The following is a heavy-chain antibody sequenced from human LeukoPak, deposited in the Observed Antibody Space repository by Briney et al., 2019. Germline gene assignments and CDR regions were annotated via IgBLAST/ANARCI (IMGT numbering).Heavy chain of an antibody. CDR2: LSDSGGTT. Sequence: GGSLRLSCAASGFTFSIYAMTWVRQAPGKGLEWVSSLSDSGGTTYYADSVKGRFTISRDNSKNTLFLQMNSLRAEDTAIYYCAKVMGYNWNYGSFDYWGQGTLVAVSS. CDR1: GFTFSIYA. D-gene: IGHD1-7*01. J-gene: IGHJ4*02. V-gene: IGHV3-23*01. CDR3: AKVMGYNWNYGSFDY.